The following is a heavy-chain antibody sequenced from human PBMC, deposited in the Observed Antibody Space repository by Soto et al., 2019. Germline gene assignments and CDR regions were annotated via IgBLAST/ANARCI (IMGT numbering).Heavy chain of an antibody. V-gene: IGHV3-23*01. CDR2: ISGSGGST. J-gene: IGHJ4*02. Sequence: GGSLRLSCAASGFTFSSYAMNWVRQAPEKGLEWVSSISGSGGSTYYTDSVKGRLTISRDNSKNTLYLQMNSLRAGDTAVYYCAFPDDSSGFDYWGQGTLVTVSS. CDR3: AFPDDSSGFDY. D-gene: IGHD3-22*01. CDR1: GFTFSSYA.